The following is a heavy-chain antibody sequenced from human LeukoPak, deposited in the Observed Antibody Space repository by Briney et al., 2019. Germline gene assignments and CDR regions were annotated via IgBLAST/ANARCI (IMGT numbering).Heavy chain of an antibody. CDR2: IYYSGST. V-gene: IGHV4-59*12. D-gene: IGHD3-3*01. J-gene: IGHJ3*02. CDR1: GGSISNYY. Sequence: PSETLSLTCTVSGGSISNYYWSWIRQPPGKGLEWIGSIYYSGSTYYNPSLKSRVTISVDTSKNQFSLKLSSVTAADTAVYYCARDLGWSGTEYAFDIWGQGTMVTVSS. CDR3: ARDLGWSGTEYAFDI.